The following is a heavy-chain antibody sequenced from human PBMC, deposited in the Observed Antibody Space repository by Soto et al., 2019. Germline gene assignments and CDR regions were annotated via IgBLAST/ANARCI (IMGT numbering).Heavy chain of an antibody. CDR1: GFSVSSNY. D-gene: IGHD1-26*01. J-gene: IGHJ5*02. CDR2: HYSGGST. CDR3: ARHRHPRGTVGATSPLDP. V-gene: IGHV3-53*01. Sequence: VGSLRLSCAISGFSVSSNYLSWVRQAPGKGLEWVSVHYSGGSTYYADSVQGRFTISRDKSNNTLYRQMRRVRAEDTAVYFCARHRHPRGTVGATSPLDPWGQGTQVTVSS.